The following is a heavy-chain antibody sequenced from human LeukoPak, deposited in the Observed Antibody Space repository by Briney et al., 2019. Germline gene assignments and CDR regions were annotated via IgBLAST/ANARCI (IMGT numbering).Heavy chain of an antibody. V-gene: IGHV3-11*04. CDR3: ARGRCSDGSCHLFDF. Sequence: PGGSLRLSCAASGFTVSSNYMSWVRQAPGKGLEWVSYISSTGSTIYYADSVKGRFTISRDNAKNSLYLQMNSLRAEDTAVYHCARGRCSDGSCHLFDFWGQGTLVTVSS. D-gene: IGHD2-15*01. CDR2: ISSTGSTI. CDR1: GFTVSSNY. J-gene: IGHJ4*02.